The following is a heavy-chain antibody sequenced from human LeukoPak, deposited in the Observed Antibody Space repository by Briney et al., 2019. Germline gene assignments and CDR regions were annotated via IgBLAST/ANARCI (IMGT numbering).Heavy chain of an antibody. V-gene: IGHV3-7*01. J-gene: IGHJ4*02. CDR3: ARNEY. CDR2: IKEDGSVK. CDR1: GFTFSNFW. Sequence: GGSLRLSCAASGFTFSNFWMSWVRQAPGKGLEWVANIKEDGSVKYYVDSVKGRFTISRDNAKNSLYLQMNSLRAEDTAVYYCARNEYWGQGTLVTVSS.